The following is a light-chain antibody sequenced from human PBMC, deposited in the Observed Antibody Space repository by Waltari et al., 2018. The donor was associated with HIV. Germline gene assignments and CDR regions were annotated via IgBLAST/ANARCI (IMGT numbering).Light chain of an antibody. CDR2: SNN. J-gene: IGLJ3*02. CDR1: RSNIGTNT. Sequence: QAVLTQPPSASGTPGQTVTISCSGSRSNIGTNTVNWYQQLSGTAPKLLMYSNNVRPSGVPDRFSGSKSGPSASLAISGLQSEDEADYYCAAWDDSLNGHVFGGGTKLTVL. CDR3: AAWDDSLNGHV. V-gene: IGLV1-44*01.